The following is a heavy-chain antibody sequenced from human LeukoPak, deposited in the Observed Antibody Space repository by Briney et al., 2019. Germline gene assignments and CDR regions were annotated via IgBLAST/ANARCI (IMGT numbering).Heavy chain of an antibody. CDR1: GGSISSYY. V-gene: IGHV4-59*08. Sequence: PSETLSLTCTVSGGSISSYYWSWIRQPPGKGLEWIGCIYYSGSTNYNPSLKSRVTISVDTSKNQFSLKLSSVTAADTAVYYCARHGGNDVFDYWGQGTLVTVSS. CDR2: IYYSGST. D-gene: IGHD4-23*01. CDR3: ARHGGNDVFDY. J-gene: IGHJ4*02.